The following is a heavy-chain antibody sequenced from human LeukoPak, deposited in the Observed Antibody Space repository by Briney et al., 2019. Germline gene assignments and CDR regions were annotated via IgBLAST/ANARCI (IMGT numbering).Heavy chain of an antibody. CDR1: GYTFTNYD. CDR3: ARDPKDDTSGYYYFDY. Sequence: GASVKVSCKASGYTFTNYDINWVRQATGQGLEWMGWMNPNSGNTGYAQKFQGRVTMTRNTSISTAYMELNSLTSEDTAVYYCARDPKDDTSGYYYFDYWGQGTLVTVSS. CDR2: MNPNSGNT. J-gene: IGHJ4*02. D-gene: IGHD3-22*01. V-gene: IGHV1-8*01.